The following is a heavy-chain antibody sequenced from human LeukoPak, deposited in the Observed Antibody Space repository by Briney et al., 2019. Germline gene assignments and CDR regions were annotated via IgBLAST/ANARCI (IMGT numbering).Heavy chain of an antibody. CDR2: IYYTGST. CDR1: GSSISTYY. Sequence: SETLSLTCTLSGSSISTYYWSWVRQPPGKGLEWIGYIYYTGSTDYNPSLKSRVTMSVDTSKNLFSLKLSSVTAADTAVYSCARGSVRGEFDPWGQGTLVTVSS. J-gene: IGHJ5*02. V-gene: IGHV4-59*01. CDR3: ARGSVRGEFDP. D-gene: IGHD3-10*01.